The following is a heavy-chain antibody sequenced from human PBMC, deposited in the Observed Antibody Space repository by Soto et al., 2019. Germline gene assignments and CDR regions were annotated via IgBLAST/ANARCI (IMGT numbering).Heavy chain of an antibody. CDR1: SGSFSGYY. V-gene: IGHV4-34*01. CDR3: ARVSRVYYYYYYMDV. CDR2: INHSGST. Sequence: SETLSLTCAVYSGSFSGYYWSWIRQPPGKGLEWIGEINHSGSTNYNPSLKSRVTISVDTSKNQFSLKLSSVTAADTAVYYCARVSRVYYYYYYMDVWGKGTTVTVSS. J-gene: IGHJ6*03. D-gene: IGHD6-6*01.